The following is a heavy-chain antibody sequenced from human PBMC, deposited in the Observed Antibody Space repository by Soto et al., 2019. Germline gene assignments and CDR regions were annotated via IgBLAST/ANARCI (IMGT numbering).Heavy chain of an antibody. CDR3: AGVGATIDYYYYGMDA. D-gene: IGHD1-26*01. CDR1: GYTFTSYY. Sequence: ASVKVSCKASGYTFTSYYMHRVRQAPGQGLEWMGIINPSGGSTSYAQKFQGRVTMTRDTSTSTVYMELSSLRSEDTAVYYCAGVGATIDYYYYGMDAWGQGTTVTVSS. CDR2: INPSGGST. V-gene: IGHV1-46*03. J-gene: IGHJ6*02.